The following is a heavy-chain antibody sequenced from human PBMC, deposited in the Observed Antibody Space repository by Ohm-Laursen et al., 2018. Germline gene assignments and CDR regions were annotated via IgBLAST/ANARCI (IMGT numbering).Heavy chain of an antibody. V-gene: IGHV3-48*03. CDR1: GFTFSSYE. Sequence: SLRLSCTASGFTFSSYEMNWVRQAPGKGLEWVSYISSSGSTIYYADSVKGRFTISRDNSKNTLYLQMNGLRAEDTALYYCARISTGHRFFDLWGQGTMVTVSS. CDR3: ARISTGHRFFDL. J-gene: IGHJ3*01. D-gene: IGHD1-1*01. CDR2: ISSSGSTI.